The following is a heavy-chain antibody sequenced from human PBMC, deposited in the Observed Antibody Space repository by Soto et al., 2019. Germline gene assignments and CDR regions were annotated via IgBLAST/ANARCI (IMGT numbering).Heavy chain of an antibody. CDR2: IYYSGST. V-gene: IGHV4-39*01. CDR3: ARQSGRGGIARIPDYFDY. CDR1: GGSISSSSYY. D-gene: IGHD3-10*01. J-gene: IGHJ4*02. Sequence: QLQLQESGPGLVKPSETLSLTCTVSGGSISSSSYYWGWIRQPPGKGLEWIGSIYYSGSTYYNPSLKSRVTIPVDTSKNQFSLQLSSVTAADTAVYYCARQSGRGGIARIPDYFDYWGQGTLVTVSS.